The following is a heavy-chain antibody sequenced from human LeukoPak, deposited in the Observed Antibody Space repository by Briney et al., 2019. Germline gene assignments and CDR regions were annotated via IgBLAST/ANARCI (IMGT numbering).Heavy chain of an antibody. CDR3: AREVPGIVVDGKKNNWFDP. Sequence: SETLSLTCAVYGGSFSGYYWGWIRQPPGKGLEWIGEINHSGSTNYNPSLKSRVTISVDTSKNQFSLKLSSVTAADTAVYYCAREVPGIVVDGKKNNWFDPWGQGTLVTVSS. CDR2: INHSGST. CDR1: GGSFSGYY. J-gene: IGHJ5*02. D-gene: IGHD2-2*01. V-gene: IGHV4-34*01.